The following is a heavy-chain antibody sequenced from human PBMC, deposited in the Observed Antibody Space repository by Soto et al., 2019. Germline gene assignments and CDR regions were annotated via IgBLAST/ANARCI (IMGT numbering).Heavy chain of an antibody. Sequence: PGGSLRLSCAASGFTFSNYTMHWVRQAPGKGLEWVALISYDEIDKYFADAVKGRFTISRDNSKNTLYLQMDSLRAEDTAVYYCAVRSGSSDYPGRATLVTVSS. V-gene: IGHV3-30*04. J-gene: IGHJ4*02. CDR1: GFTFSNYT. CDR3: AVRSGSSDY. D-gene: IGHD3-10*01. CDR2: ISYDEIDK.